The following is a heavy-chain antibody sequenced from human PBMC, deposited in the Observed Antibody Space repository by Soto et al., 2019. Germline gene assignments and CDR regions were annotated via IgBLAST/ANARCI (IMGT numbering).Heavy chain of an antibody. J-gene: IGHJ4*02. D-gene: IGHD3-10*01. CDR1: GGSISQYY. V-gene: IGHV4-4*07. Sequence: QVQLQESGPGLVKPSETLSLSCGVSGGSISQYYWSWIRQPAGKGLEWIGRIYSGGSTNYNPSLARRVTMSVDTSRNKFTLKLSSVTAADTAVYYCARGPGGFGDFSLDYWGQGTRFTVSS. CDR3: ARGPGGFGDFSLDY. CDR2: IYSGGST.